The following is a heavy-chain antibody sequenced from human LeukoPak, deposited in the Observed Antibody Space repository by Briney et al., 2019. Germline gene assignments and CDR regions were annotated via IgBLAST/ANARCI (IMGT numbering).Heavy chain of an antibody. V-gene: IGHV3-23*01. CDR3: AKDLNSGSYYVGYGDYSDF. D-gene: IGHD1-26*01. CDR1: RFTFSGYA. Sequence: GGSLRLSCAASRFTFSGYAMSWVRQAPGKGLEWVSAISGSGVYTYYADSVKGRFTISRDNSKNTLHLQMNSLRAEDTAVYYCAKDLNSGSYYVGYGDYSDFWGQGTLVTVSS. CDR2: ISGSGVYT. J-gene: IGHJ4*02.